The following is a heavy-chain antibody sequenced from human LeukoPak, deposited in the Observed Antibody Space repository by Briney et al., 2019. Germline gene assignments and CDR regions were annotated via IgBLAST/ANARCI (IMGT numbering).Heavy chain of an antibody. D-gene: IGHD4-17*01. CDR1: GSTFSGSA. V-gene: IGHV3-73*01. Sequence: GGSLKLSCAASGSTFSGSAMHWVRQASGKGLECVGRTRSKANNYATAYAASVKGRFTISRDDSKNTTYLQMNSLKTEDTAVYYCTRRVEYGDYYYTYGMDVWGPGTTVTVSS. CDR3: TRRVEYGDYYYTYGMDV. CDR2: TRSKANNYAT. J-gene: IGHJ6*02.